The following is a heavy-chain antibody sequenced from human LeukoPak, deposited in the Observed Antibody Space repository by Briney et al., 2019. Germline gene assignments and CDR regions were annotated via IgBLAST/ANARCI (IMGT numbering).Heavy chain of an antibody. D-gene: IGHD1-26*01. Sequence: GGSLRLSCSGSGFTFTSYAMHWVRQAPGKGLEYVSSISGNGGSTYYADPVNGRFTISRDNSKNQVYLQMSSLRDDDTAFYYCVKGGLYSGDYYGHWSQGTLVTVSS. V-gene: IGHV3-64D*06. CDR2: ISGNGGST. CDR1: GFTFTSYA. J-gene: IGHJ4*02. CDR3: VKGGLYSGDYYGH.